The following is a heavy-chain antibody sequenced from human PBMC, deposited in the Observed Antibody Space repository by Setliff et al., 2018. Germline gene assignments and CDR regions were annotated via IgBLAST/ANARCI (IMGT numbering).Heavy chain of an antibody. V-gene: IGHV4-39*01. CDR3: ARARRGHCSGGSCYPRDWFDP. CDR1: GGSISSSNYY. Sequence: SETLSLTCSVSGGSISSSNYYWGWIRQPPGKGLEWIGSMYYSVSSYYNPSLKSRATISAGTSKRQVSLNLSSVAAADTAVYYCARARRGHCSGGSCYPRDWFDPWGQGTLVTVSS. CDR2: MYYSVSS. D-gene: IGHD2-15*01. J-gene: IGHJ5*02.